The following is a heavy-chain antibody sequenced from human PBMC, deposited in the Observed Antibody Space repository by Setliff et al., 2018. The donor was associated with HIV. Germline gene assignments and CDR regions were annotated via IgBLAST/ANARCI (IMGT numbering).Heavy chain of an antibody. CDR3: AKDAGSYSYVHEYFQH. CDR1: GYIFTNYG. Sequence: ASVKVSCKASGYIFTNYGISWVRQAPGQGLEWMGWITGYNGNTNYAEKFQGRVTMTIDTSTSTAYLELRSLRSDDTAVYYCAKDAGSYSYVHEYFQHWGQGTLVTVSS. V-gene: IGHV1-18*01. J-gene: IGHJ1*01. CDR2: ITGYNGNT. D-gene: IGHD5-18*01.